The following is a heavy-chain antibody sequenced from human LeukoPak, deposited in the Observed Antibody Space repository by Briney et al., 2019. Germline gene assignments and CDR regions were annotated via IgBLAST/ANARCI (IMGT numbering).Heavy chain of an antibody. J-gene: IGHJ6*02. CDR2: IKQDGSEK. Sequence: GGSLRLSCAASGFTFSSYWMSWVRQTPGKGLEWVANIKQDGSEKYYVDSVKGRFTISRDNAKNSLYLQMNSLRAEDTAVYYCARGRRIVGATTAYSGMDVWGQGTTVTVSS. CDR3: ARGRRIVGATTAYSGMDV. V-gene: IGHV3-7*05. D-gene: IGHD1-26*01. CDR1: GFTFSSYW.